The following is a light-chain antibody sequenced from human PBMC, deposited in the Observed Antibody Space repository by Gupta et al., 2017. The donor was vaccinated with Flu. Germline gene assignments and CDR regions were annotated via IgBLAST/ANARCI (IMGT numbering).Light chain of an antibody. V-gene: IGLV2-14*01. J-gene: IGLJ1*01. Sequence: QSALTQPASVSGSPGQSITISCTGTSSDVGGYNYVSWYQQHPGIAPKLLIYAFSNRPSGVSNRFSGSKSGNTASLTISGLQAEDESDYYCSSYSSSNTLFVFGTGTRVTVL. CDR1: SSDVGGYNY. CDR3: SSYSSSNTLFV. CDR2: AFS.